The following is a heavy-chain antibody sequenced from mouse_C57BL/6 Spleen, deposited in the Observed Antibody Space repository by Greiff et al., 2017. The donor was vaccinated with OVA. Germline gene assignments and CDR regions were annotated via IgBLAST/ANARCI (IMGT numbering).Heavy chain of an antibody. Sequence: VQRVEPGAELVRPGASVKLSCKASGYTFTDYYINWVKQRPGQGLEWIARIYPGSGNTYYNEKFKGKATLTAEKSSSTAYMQLSILTSEDSAVYFCARFYGSSVYYDDWGQGTTLTVSS. CDR1: GYTFTDYY. CDR3: ARFYGSSVYYDD. V-gene: IGHV1-76*01. CDR2: IYPGSGNT. J-gene: IGHJ2*01. D-gene: IGHD1-1*01.